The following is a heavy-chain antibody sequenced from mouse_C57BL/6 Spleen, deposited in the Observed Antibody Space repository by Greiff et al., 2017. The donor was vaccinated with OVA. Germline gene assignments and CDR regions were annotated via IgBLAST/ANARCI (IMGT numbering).Heavy chain of an antibody. CDR3: ARDGYYGLDY. V-gene: IGHV5-17*01. Sequence: VQLKESGGGLVKPGGSLKLSCAAPGFTFSDYGMHWVRQAPETGLEWVAYISGAISTIYYAAPVKGRFTISRDNAKNTLFLQMTSLRSEDTAMYYCARDGYYGLDYWGQGTSVTVSS. J-gene: IGHJ4*01. D-gene: IGHD2-3*01. CDR1: GFTFSDYG. CDR2: ISGAISTI.